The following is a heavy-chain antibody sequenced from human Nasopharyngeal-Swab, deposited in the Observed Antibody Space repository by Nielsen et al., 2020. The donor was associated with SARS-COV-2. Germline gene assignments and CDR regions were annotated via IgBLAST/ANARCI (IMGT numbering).Heavy chain of an antibody. V-gene: IGHV3-11*06. CDR2: ISSSSSYT. J-gene: IGHJ2*01. CDR1: GFPFSDYY. D-gene: IGHD6-13*01. CDR3: ARGGSSWPHWYFDL. Sequence: LKISCPASGFPFSDYYMSWIRQPPGKGLEWVSYISSSSSYTNYADSVKGRFTISRDNAKNSLYLQMNSLRAEDTAVYYCARGGSSWPHWYFDLWGRGTLVTVSS.